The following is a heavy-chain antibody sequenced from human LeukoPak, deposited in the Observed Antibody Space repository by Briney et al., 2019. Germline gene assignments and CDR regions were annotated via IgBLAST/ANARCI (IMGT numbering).Heavy chain of an antibody. CDR2: IYHSGST. J-gene: IGHJ4*02. CDR3: ARTLLFLTEGFDY. CDR1: GYSISSGFY. V-gene: IGHV4-38-2*01. Sequence: SETLSLTCAVSGYSISSGFYWGWIRRPPGKGLEWIGSIYHSGSTYYNPSLKSRVTISVDTSKNQFSLKLTSVTAADTAVYYCARTLLFLTEGFDYWGQGTLVTVSS. D-gene: IGHD2/OR15-2a*01.